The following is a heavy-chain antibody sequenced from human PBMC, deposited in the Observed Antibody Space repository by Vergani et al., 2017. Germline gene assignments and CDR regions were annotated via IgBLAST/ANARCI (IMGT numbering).Heavy chain of an antibody. D-gene: IGHD5-12*01. V-gene: IGHV3-23*01. Sequence: LLESGGDLVQPGGSLRLSCAASRFTFSNFAMSWVRQAPGKGPEWVSTISHGAGNLYYADSVRGRFTISRDSSKNTLYLQMNSLSAGDTAVYYCAKANPRNSGYDYLYYYHAMDVWGQGTTVTVSS. J-gene: IGHJ6*02. CDR3: AKANPRNSGYDYLYYYHAMDV. CDR2: ISHGAGNL. CDR1: RFTFSNFA.